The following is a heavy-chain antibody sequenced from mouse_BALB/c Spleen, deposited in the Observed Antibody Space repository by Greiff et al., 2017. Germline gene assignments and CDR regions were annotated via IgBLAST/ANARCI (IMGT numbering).Heavy chain of an antibody. J-gene: IGHJ4*01. V-gene: IGHV14-3*02. Sequence: EVKLMESGAELVKPGASVKLSCTASGFNIKDTYMHWVKQRPEQGLEWIGRIDPANGNTKYDPKFQGKATITADTSSNTAYLQLSSLTSEDTAVYYCARGAYYGNYGYYAMDYWGQGTSVTVSS. D-gene: IGHD2-10*01. CDR3: ARGAYYGNYGYYAMDY. CDR2: IDPANGNT. CDR1: GFNIKDTY.